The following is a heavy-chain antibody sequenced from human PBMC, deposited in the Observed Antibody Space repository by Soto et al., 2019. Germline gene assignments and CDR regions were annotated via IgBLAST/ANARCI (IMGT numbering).Heavy chain of an antibody. J-gene: IGHJ4*02. CDR2: IYYSGST. CDR1: GGTIRSWY. CDR3: ARRYGSAIDY. Sequence: SETLSLTCTVSGGTIRSWYWSWIRQPPGKGLEWIGYIYYSGSTNCNPSLKSRVTISVDTSKNQFSLKLSSVTAADTAVYYCARRYGSAIDYWGQGTLVTVSS. V-gene: IGHV4-59*08. D-gene: IGHD1-26*01.